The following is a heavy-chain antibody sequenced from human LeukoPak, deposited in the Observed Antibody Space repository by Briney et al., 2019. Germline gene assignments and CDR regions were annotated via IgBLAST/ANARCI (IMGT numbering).Heavy chain of an antibody. CDR2: ILYDGSNE. J-gene: IGHJ5*02. D-gene: IGHD2-2*01. CDR3: ARDRVGVQVPAANTNWFDP. CDR1: GFTFSSFA. V-gene: IGHV3-30*04. Sequence: PGGSLRLSCAASGFTFSSFAMRWVRQAPGKGLEWVAVILYDGSNEYYADSVKGRFTISRDNSKNTLYLQMNSLRTEDTAVYNCARDRVGVQVPAANTNWFDPWGQGTLVTVSS.